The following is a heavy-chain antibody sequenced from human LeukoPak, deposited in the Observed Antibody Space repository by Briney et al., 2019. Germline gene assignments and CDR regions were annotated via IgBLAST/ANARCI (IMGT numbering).Heavy chain of an antibody. CDR1: GYTFTGYY. CDR2: INPNSGGT. Sequence: ASLKVSCKASGYTFTGYYMHWVRQAPGQGLEWMGWINPNSGGTNYAQKFQGRVTMTRDTSISTAYMELSRLRSDDTAVYYCARGGDSYGSYFDYWGQGTLVTVSS. J-gene: IGHJ4*02. V-gene: IGHV1-2*02. D-gene: IGHD5-18*01. CDR3: ARGGDSYGSYFDY.